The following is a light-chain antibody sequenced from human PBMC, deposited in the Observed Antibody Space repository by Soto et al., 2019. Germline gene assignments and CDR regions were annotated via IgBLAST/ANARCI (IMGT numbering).Light chain of an antibody. V-gene: IGLV1-40*01. J-gene: IGLJ2*01. CDR3: QSYDSSLSGVL. CDR1: SPNIGAGYN. CDR2: GDI. Sequence: QSVLTQPPSVSGAPGQMVTISCTGSSPNIGAGYNVHWYQQLPGTAHKNLIYGDIDRPSGVPDRFSGSKSGTSATLAITGLQAEDGADYYCQSYDSSLSGVLFGGETKRTVL.